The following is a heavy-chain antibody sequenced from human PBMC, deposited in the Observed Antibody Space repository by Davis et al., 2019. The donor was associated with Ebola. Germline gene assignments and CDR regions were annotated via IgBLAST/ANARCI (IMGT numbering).Heavy chain of an antibody. D-gene: IGHD6-6*01. J-gene: IGHJ4*02. CDR3: ATRTIAARPRDY. CDR2: INHSGST. Sequence: MPSETLSLTCAVYGGSFSGYYWSWIRQPPGKGLEWIGEINHSGSTNYNPSLKSRVTISVDTSKNQFSLKLSSVTAADTAVYYCATRTIAARPRDYWGQGTLVTVSS. V-gene: IGHV4-34*01. CDR1: GGSFSGYY.